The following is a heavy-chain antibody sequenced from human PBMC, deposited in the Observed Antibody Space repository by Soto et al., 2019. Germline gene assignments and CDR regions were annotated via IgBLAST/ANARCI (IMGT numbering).Heavy chain of an antibody. J-gene: IGHJ4*02. D-gene: IGHD2-8*02. V-gene: IGHV4-39*07. CDR3: ARDKITGLFDY. CDR2: INYSGST. Sequence: SETLSLTCAVSSGSISSSDYYWTWIRQPPGKGLEWIGYINYSGSTNYNPSLKSRVTISVDTSKNQFSLKLTSVTAADTAVYYCARDKITGLFDYWGQGTLVTVS. CDR1: SGSISSSDYY.